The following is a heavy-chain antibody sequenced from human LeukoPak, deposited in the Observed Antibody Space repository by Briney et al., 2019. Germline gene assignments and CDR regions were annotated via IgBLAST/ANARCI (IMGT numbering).Heavy chain of an antibody. J-gene: IGHJ3*02. D-gene: IGHD1-1*01. CDR1: GGSISSGGYY. CDR3: ARPVERWAFDI. Sequence: PSETLSLTCTVSGGSISSGGYYWSWIRQHPRKGLEWIGYIYYSGSTYYNPSLKSRVTISVDTSKNQFSLKLSSVTAADTAVYYCARPVERWAFDIWGQGTMVTVSS. CDR2: IYYSGST. V-gene: IGHV4-31*03.